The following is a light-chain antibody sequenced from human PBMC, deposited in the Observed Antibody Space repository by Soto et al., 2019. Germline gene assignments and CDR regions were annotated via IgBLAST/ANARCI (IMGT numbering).Light chain of an antibody. CDR2: GAS. CDR3: QHYGSSPLT. Sequence: IVMTLSPATLSLSTAKRDTLCCRASQSITYSFLGWYQQKPGQPPRLLIYGASNRAPGIPDRFSGSGYDTDFNLTIRRLEPEDFAMYYCQHYGSSPLTFGGGTKVDIK. V-gene: IGKV3-20*01. CDR1: QSITYSF. J-gene: IGKJ4*01.